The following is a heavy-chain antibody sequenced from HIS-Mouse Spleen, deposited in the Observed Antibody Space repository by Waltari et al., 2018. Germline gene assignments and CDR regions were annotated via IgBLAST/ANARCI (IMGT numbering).Heavy chain of an antibody. D-gene: IGHD6-13*01. V-gene: IGHV4-39*07. CDR3: AREIPYSSSWYDWYFDL. CDR1: GGPTSRRSYH. J-gene: IGHJ2*01. Sequence: QLQLQESGPGLVKPSETMSLTCTVSGGPTSRRSYHWGWIRPPPGKGLEWIGSIYYSGSTYYNPSLKSRVTISVDTSKNQFSLKLSSVTAADTAVYYCAREIPYSSSWYDWYFDLWGRGTLVTVSS. CDR2: IYYSGST.